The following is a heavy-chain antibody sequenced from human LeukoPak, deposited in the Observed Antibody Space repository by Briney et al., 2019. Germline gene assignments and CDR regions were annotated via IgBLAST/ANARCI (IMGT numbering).Heavy chain of an antibody. CDR1: GFTFSSYW. CDR2: INSDGSST. CDR3: ARGKVLLWFGEQPRT. D-gene: IGHD3-10*01. Sequence: PGGSLRLSCAASGFTFSSYWMHWVRQAPGKGLVWDSRINSDGSSTSYADSVKGRFTISRDNAKNTLYLQMNSLRAEDTAVYYCARGKVLLWFGEQPRTWGQGTLVTVSS. V-gene: IGHV3-74*01. J-gene: IGHJ4*02.